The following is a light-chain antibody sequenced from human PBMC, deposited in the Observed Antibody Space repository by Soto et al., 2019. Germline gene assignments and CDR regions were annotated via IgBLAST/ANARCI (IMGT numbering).Light chain of an antibody. CDR3: QHYNNWPPIS. J-gene: IGKJ5*01. V-gene: IGKV3-15*01. Sequence: EIVMTQSPATLSVSPGKKTTLSCRASQSVSSHLAWYQQKPGQAPRLLIYGASTRATGVPARFSASGSGTEFTLTITSLQSEDFAVYYCQHYNNWPPISFGQGTRLEIK. CDR2: GAS. CDR1: QSVSSH.